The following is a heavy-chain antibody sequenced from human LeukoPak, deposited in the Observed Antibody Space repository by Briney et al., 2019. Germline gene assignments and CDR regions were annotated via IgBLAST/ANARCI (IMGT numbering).Heavy chain of an antibody. CDR2: IYHSGST. J-gene: IGHJ3*02. V-gene: IGHV4-38-2*02. CDR3: ARGGCSSTSCYAFDI. Sequence: SETLSLTCTVSGYSISSGYYWGWIRQPPGKGLEWIGSIYHSGSTYYNPSLKSRVTISVDTSKNQFSLKLSSVTAADTAVYYCARGGCSSTSCYAFDIWGQGTMVTVS. CDR1: GYSISSGYY. D-gene: IGHD2-2*01.